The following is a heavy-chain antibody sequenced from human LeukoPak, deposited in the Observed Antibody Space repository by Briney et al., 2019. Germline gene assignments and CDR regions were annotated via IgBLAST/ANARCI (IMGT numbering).Heavy chain of an antibody. CDR1: GGSISSGDYY. Sequence: SETLSLTCTVSGGSISSGDYYWSWIRQPPGKGLEWIGYIYYSGSTYFNPSLKSRVTISVDTSKNQFSLKLSSVTAADTAVYYCARRRDADAFDIWGQGTMVTVSS. V-gene: IGHV4-30-4*08. CDR2: IYYSGST. CDR3: ARRRDADAFDI. J-gene: IGHJ3*02.